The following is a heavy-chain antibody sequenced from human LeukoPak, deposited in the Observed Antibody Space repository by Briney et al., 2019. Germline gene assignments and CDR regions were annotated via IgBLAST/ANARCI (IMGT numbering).Heavy chain of an antibody. CDR3: AREALWLQSTYYYYGMDV. J-gene: IGHJ6*02. Sequence: GASVKVSCKASGYTFTSYYMHWVRQAPGQGLEWMGRINPNSGGTNYAQKFQGRVTMTRDTSISTAYMELSRLRSDDTAAYYCAREALWLQSTYYYYGMDVWGQGTTVTVSS. CDR1: GYTFTSYY. CDR2: INPNSGGT. D-gene: IGHD2-21*01. V-gene: IGHV1-2*06.